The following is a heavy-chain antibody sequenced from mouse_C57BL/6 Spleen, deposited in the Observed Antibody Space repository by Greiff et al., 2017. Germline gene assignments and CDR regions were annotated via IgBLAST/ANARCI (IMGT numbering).Heavy chain of an antibody. CDR2: IDPSDSYT. J-gene: IGHJ4*01. CDR1: GYTFTSYW. V-gene: IGHV1-50*01. D-gene: IGHD1-1*01. Sequence: QVQLQQSGAELVKPGASVKLSCKASGYTFTSYWMQWVKQRPGQGLEWIGEIDPSDSYTNYNQKFKGKATLTVDTSSSTAYMQLSSLTSEDSAVYYCANYGSSDAMDYWGQGTSVTVSS. CDR3: ANYGSSDAMDY.